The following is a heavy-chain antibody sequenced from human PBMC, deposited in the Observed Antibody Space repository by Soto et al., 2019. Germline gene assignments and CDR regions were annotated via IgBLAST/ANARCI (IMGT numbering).Heavy chain of an antibody. CDR2: IRSKAYGGTT. V-gene: IGHV3-49*03. Sequence: GVLRLSCTASGFTFGDYAMSWFRQAPGKGLEWVGFIRSKAYGGTTEYAASVKGRFTISRDDSKSIAYLQMNSLKTEDTAVYYCTRDHSHYDFWSGPDPFDIWGQGTMVTVSS. J-gene: IGHJ3*02. CDR3: TRDHSHYDFWSGPDPFDI. D-gene: IGHD3-3*01. CDR1: GFTFGDYA.